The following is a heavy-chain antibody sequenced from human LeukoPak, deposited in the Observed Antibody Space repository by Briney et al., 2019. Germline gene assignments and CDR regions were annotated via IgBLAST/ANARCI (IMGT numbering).Heavy chain of an antibody. V-gene: IGHV3-33*01. CDR3: ARDGYPDGAGNWFDP. CDR2: IWYDGSNK. CDR1: GFTFSSYG. Sequence: GGSLRLSCAASGFTFSSYGMHWVRQAPGKGLEWVAVIWYDGSNKYYADSVKGRFTISRDNSKNTLYLQMNSLRAEGTAVYYCARDGYPDGAGNWFDPWGQGTLVTVSS. J-gene: IGHJ5*02. D-gene: IGHD5-12*01.